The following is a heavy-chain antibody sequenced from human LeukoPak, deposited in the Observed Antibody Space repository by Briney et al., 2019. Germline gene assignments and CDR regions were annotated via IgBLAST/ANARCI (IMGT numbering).Heavy chain of an antibody. CDR3: ARVNQIDYYGSGTHPYYFDY. CDR1: GFTFSSYE. V-gene: IGHV3-48*03. J-gene: IGHJ4*02. Sequence: PGGSLRLSCVGSGFTFSSYEMNWVRQAPGKGLEWVSYISSSGSSTYYADSVKGRFTISRDNAKNSLYLQLNSLRAEDMAVYYCARVNQIDYYGSGTHPYYFDYWGQGTLVTVSS. CDR2: ISSSGSST. D-gene: IGHD3-10*01.